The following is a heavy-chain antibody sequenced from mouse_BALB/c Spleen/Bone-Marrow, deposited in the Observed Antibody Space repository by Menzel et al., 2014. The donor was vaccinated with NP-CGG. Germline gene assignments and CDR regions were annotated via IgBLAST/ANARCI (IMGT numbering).Heavy chain of an antibody. Sequence: VKLMESGAELVKPGASVKLSCKASGYTFTSYYMYWVKQRPGQGPEWIGEINPSNGGTNFNEKFKSKATLTVDKSSSTAYMQLSSLTSEDSAVYYCTREGDSPFAYWGQGTLVTVSA. J-gene: IGHJ3*01. D-gene: IGHD2-13*01. CDR1: GYTFTSYY. CDR3: TREGDSPFAY. CDR2: INPSNGGT. V-gene: IGHV1S81*02.